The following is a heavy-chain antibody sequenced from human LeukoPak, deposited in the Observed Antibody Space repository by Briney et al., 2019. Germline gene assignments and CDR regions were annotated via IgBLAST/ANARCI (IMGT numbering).Heavy chain of an antibody. V-gene: IGHV3-48*04. CDR3: ARVEQQLVRGY. J-gene: IGHJ4*02. Sequence: GGSLRLSSAASGFTFGNTWMTWVRQAPGKGLERVSYISSSGSSIYYADSVKGRFTMSRDNAKNSLFLQMNSLRAEDTAVYYCARVEQQLVRGYWGQGTLVTVSS. CDR2: ISSSGSSI. CDR1: GFTFGNTW. D-gene: IGHD6-13*01.